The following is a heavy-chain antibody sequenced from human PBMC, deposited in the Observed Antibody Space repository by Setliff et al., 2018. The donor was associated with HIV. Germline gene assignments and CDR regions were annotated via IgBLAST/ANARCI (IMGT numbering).Heavy chain of an antibody. V-gene: IGHV3-66*02. J-gene: IGHJ6*03. Sequence: PGGSLRLSCTTSGFTFGDYAMSWVRQAPGKGLEWVSAIYSGGTTYYADSVKGRFTISRDNSKNTLYLQMNSLRTEDTAVYYCARDRVRITIFGVPSDPYYMDVWGKGTTVTVSS. CDR1: GFTFGDYA. CDR3: ARDRVRITIFGVPSDPYYMDV. D-gene: IGHD3-3*01. CDR2: IYSGGTT.